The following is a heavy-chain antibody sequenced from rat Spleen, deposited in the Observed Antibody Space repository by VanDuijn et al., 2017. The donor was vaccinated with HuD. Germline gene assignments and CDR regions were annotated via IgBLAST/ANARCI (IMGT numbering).Heavy chain of an antibody. Sequence: EVQLQESGPGLVKPSQSLSLTCSVTGYSIISSYRWNWIRKFPGNKLEWLGYIDRAGSAHYNPSLKSRISITRDTSKNRFFLRVNSVTTEDTATYHCARSYYDGYYHLYWGQGVMVTVSS. V-gene: IGHV3-3*01. CDR3: ARSYYDGYYHLY. J-gene: IGHJ2*01. CDR2: IDRAGSA. CDR1: GYSIISSYR. D-gene: IGHD1-12*03.